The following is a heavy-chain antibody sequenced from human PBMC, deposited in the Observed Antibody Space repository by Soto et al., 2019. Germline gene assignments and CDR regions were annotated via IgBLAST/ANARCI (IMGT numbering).Heavy chain of an antibody. J-gene: IGHJ4*02. D-gene: IGHD1-26*01. CDR1: GFTFSSYS. CDR2: ISSSSSTI. V-gene: IGHV3-48*02. CDR3: ARDRYVSKWYRLDY. Sequence: EVQLVESGGGLVQPGGSLRLSCAVSGFTFSSYSMNWVRQAPGKGLEWVSYISSSSSTIYYADSVKGRFTISRDNGRNSLYLQMNSLRDEDTAIYDCARDRYVSKWYRLDYWGQGSLVTV.